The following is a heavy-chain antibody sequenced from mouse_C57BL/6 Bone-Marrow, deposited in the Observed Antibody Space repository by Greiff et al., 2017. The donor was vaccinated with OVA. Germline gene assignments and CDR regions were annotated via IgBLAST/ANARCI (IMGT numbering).Heavy chain of an antibody. V-gene: IGHV14-4*01. Sequence: VQLQQSGAELVRPGASVKLSCTASGFNIKDDYMHWVKQRPEQGLEWIGWIDPENGDTEYAPKFQGKATITADTSSNTAYLQLSSLTSEDTAVYYCANYSNYPWYFDVWGTGTTVTVSS. CDR2: IDPENGDT. D-gene: IGHD2-5*01. CDR1: GFNIKDDY. CDR3: ANYSNYPWYFDV. J-gene: IGHJ1*03.